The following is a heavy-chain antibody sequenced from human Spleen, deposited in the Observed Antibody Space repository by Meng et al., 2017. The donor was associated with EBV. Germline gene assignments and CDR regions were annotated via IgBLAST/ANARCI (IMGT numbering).Heavy chain of an antibody. Sequence: QGQLPESGPGLVKPSRTLSLTCAVSGDPISDGYWWRWVRQSPGKGLEWTGEISHSGNTNYAPSLKSRVTISSDKSKNQLPSRLTSVTAADTAIYHCARNWRVGYCGGDSCPNWLDPWGQGLLVTVSS. CDR1: GDPISDGYW. CDR2: ISHSGNT. CDR3: ARNWRVGYCGGDSCPNWLDP. J-gene: IGHJ5*02. V-gene: IGHV4-4*02. D-gene: IGHD2-21*02.